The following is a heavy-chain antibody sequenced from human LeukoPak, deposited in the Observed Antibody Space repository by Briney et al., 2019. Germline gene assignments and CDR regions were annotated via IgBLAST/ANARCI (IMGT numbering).Heavy chain of an antibody. CDR2: IYYSGST. D-gene: IGHD2-2*02. CDR3: ARLYCSSTSCYSDAFDI. CDR1: GGSISSYY. J-gene: IGHJ3*02. V-gene: IGHV4-59*01. Sequence: PSETLSLTCTVSGGSISSYYWSWIRQPPGKGLEWIGYIYYSGSTNYNPSLKSRVTISVDTSKNQFPLKLSSVTAADTAVYYCARLYCSSTSCYSDAFDIWGQGTMVTVSS.